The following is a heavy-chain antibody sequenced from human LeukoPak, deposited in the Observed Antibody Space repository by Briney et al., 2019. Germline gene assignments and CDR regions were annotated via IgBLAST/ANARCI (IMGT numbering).Heavy chain of an antibody. D-gene: IGHD6-13*01. CDR2: IGRSVGTT. Sequence: AGGSLRLSCAASGFTFSSYAMSWVRQASGKGLEWVSTIGRSVGTTYYADSVKGRFTISRDNSKNTLYLQMNSLRAEDTAVYYCAKDQWGYSSSVYFDYWGQGTLVTVSS. V-gene: IGHV3-23*01. J-gene: IGHJ4*02. CDR1: GFTFSSYA. CDR3: AKDQWGYSSSVYFDY.